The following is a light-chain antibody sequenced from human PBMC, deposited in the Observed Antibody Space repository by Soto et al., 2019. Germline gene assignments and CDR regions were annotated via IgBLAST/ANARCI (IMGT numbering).Light chain of an antibody. CDR1: SNDIGSYDY. CDR3: SSFTSTSTRL. Sequence: QSALTQPASVSGSPGQSNTISCTGTSNDIGSYDYVSWYQQHPGKAPNVTIYEVTDRPSGVSNRFSGSKSGNTASLTISGLQAEDEADYYCSSFTSTSTRLFGSGTKVTVL. CDR2: EVT. J-gene: IGLJ1*01. V-gene: IGLV2-14*01.